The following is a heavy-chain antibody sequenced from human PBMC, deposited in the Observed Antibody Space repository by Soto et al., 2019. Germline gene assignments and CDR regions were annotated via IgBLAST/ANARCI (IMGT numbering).Heavy chain of an antibody. V-gene: IGHV3-30*18. CDR2: ISYDSSNK. CDR1: GFTFSYG. J-gene: IGHJ4*02. Sequence: VQLLESGGGLIQPGGCLRLSCAASGFTFSYGIHWLRQAPGKGLGRVAYISYDSSNKFYGDSVKGRFTISRDNSKNTRLLQMNSLRAEDTAVYYCAKLVIGYCSGNTCDDYWGQGTLVAVSS. D-gene: IGHD2-15*01. CDR3: AKLVIGYCSGNTCDDY.